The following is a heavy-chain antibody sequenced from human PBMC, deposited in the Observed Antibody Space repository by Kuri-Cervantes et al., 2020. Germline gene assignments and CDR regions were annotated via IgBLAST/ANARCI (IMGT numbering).Heavy chain of an antibody. J-gene: IGHJ4*02. CDR3: AKDGAKWARYYFDY. Sequence: GESLKISCAASEFTVRSNFMSWVRQAPGKGLEWVSVLYSDGSTYYADSVKGRFTISRDNSKNTLYLQMSSLRAEDTAVYYCAKDGAKWARYYFDYWGQGTLVTVSS. D-gene: IGHD1-26*01. V-gene: IGHV3-66*01. CDR1: EFTVRSNF. CDR2: LYSDGST.